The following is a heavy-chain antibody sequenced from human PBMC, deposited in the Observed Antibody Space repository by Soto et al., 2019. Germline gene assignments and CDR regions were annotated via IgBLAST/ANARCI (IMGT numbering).Heavy chain of an antibody. D-gene: IGHD1-1*01. CDR3: AKETTLPGFADY. V-gene: IGHV3-23*01. CDR2: TSKTGTGT. Sequence: EVQLLESGGGLIQPWGSLRLSCAASGFTFRNYGMSWVRQAPGKGLEWVSATSKTGTGTWYADSVKDRFTISRDNSKNILFLQMTSLRVEDTATYYCAKETTLPGFADYWGQGALVTVSS. J-gene: IGHJ4*02. CDR1: GFTFRNYG.